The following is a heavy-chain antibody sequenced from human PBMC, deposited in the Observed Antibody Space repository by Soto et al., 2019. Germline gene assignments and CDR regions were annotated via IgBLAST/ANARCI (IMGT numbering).Heavy chain of an antibody. CDR3: ARPGNYGSGSYLYYLDY. V-gene: IGHV4-39*01. J-gene: IGHJ4*02. Sequence: QLQLQESGPGLVKPSETLSLTCTVSGGSISSSSYYWGWIRQPPGKGLEWIGSIYYSGSTYYNPSLKSRVTISVDTSKIQCSLKLSSVTAADTAVYYCARPGNYGSGSYLYYLDYWGQGTLVTVSS. D-gene: IGHD3-10*01. CDR1: GGSISSSSYY. CDR2: IYYSGST.